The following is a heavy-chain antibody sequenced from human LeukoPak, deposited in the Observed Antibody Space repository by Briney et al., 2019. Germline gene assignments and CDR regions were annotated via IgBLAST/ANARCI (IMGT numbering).Heavy chain of an antibody. CDR2: ISGSGGYT. CDR3: AKDRVDVLTGYFYY. J-gene: IGHJ4*02. Sequence: GGTLRLSCAASGFTFSSYAMSWVRPAPGKGLGWVSGISGSGGYTYDADSVKGRFTISRDNSKNTLYLQMNSLRAEDTAVYYCAKDRVDVLTGYFYYWGQGVLVTVSS. V-gene: IGHV3-23*01. CDR1: GFTFSSYA. D-gene: IGHD3-9*01.